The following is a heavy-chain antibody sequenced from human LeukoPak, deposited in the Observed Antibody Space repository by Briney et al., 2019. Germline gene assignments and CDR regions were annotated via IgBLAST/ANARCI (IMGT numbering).Heavy chain of an antibody. CDR1: GYTLTELS. CDR3: ATGEAVVVAALFDY. CDR2: FDPENGET. V-gene: IGHV1-24*01. J-gene: IGHJ4*02. D-gene: IGHD2-15*01. Sequence: GASVKVSCKVPGYTLTELSMHWVGQAPGKGLEWMGGFDPENGETIYAQKFQGRVTMTEDTSTDTAYMELSSLRSEDTAVYYCATGEAVVVAALFDYWGQGTLVTVSS.